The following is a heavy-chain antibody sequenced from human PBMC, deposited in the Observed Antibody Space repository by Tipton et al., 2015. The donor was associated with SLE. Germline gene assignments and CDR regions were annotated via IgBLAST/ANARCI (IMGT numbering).Heavy chain of an antibody. Sequence: PGLVKPSETLSLTCTVSGGSISSYYWSWIRQPPGKGLEWIGYIYYSGSTAYNPSLKSRVTISVDTSKNQFSLKLSSVTAADTAVFYCARATYYYYDAFDIWGQGTMVTVSS. CDR3: ARATYYYYDAFDI. CDR2: IYYSGST. J-gene: IGHJ3*02. CDR1: GGSISSYY. V-gene: IGHV4-59*01. D-gene: IGHD3-10*01.